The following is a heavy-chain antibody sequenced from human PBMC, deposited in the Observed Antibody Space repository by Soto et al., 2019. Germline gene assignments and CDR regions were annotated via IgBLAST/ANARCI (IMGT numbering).Heavy chain of an antibody. V-gene: IGHV1-3*01. Sequence: ASVKVSCKASGYTFTSYAMHWVRQAPGQRLEWMGWINAGNGNTKYSQKFQGRVTITRDTSASTAYMELSSLRSEDTAVYYCARDYKLRFLEWLFGYWGQGTLVT. CDR1: GYTFTSYA. D-gene: IGHD3-3*01. CDR3: ARDYKLRFLEWLFGY. J-gene: IGHJ4*02. CDR2: INAGNGNT.